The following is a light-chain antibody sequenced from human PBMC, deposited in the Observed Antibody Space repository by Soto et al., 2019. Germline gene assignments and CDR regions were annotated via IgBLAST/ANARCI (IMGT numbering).Light chain of an antibody. CDR1: QSVSSSY. V-gene: IGKV3D-20*02. CDR2: GAS. Sequence: PGERVTLSCRASQSVSSSYLTWYQQKPGQAPRLLIYGASTRATGIPARFSGSGSGTDFTLTISRVEAEDVAVYYCMQGTHWPWTFGQGTKVDIK. CDR3: MQGTHWPWT. J-gene: IGKJ1*01.